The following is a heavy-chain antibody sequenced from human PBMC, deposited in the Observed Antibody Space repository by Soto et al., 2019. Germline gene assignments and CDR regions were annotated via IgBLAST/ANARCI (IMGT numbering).Heavy chain of an antibody. J-gene: IGHJ3*02. D-gene: IGHD1-26*01. Sequence: QVQLVQAGAEVKKPGASVKVSCTASGYTFTSYGISWVRQAPGQGLEWMGWISAYNGNTNYAQKLQGRVTMTTDTPTRTADRELRSLRSHDTAVYYCARDRIVGATVTDDAFDIWGQGTMVTVSS. CDR1: GYTFTSYG. CDR3: ARDRIVGATVTDDAFDI. V-gene: IGHV1-18*01. CDR2: ISAYNGNT.